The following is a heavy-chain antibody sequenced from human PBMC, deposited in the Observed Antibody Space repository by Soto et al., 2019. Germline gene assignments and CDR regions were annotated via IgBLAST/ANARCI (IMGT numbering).Heavy chain of an antibody. CDR1: GFTFSIYA. D-gene: IGHD5-12*01. J-gene: IGHJ3*01. CDR2: ITNNGDTT. Sequence: EKQLVESGGALAQPGGSLRLSCVGSGFTFSIYALTWVRQAPGKGLEWVSLITNNGDTTFFGDSVEGRFSISRDNSKNTLYLQLENLRAGDTAVYYCAMSAGYGGAFDVWGQGTMVAVSS. V-gene: IGHV3-23*04. CDR3: AMSAGYGGAFDV.